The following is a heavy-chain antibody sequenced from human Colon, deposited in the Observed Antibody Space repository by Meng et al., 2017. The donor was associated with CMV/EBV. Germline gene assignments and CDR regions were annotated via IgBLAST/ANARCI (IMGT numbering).Heavy chain of an antibody. Sequence: SCAASGFPFSNYEMNWVRQAPGKGLEWVSFISTSGSTMYYAESVKGRFSISRDNAKNSLSLQMNSLTADDTAVYYCARGQCTGSSCYLTFYYYALDVWGQGTTVTVSS. CDR1: GFPFSNYE. D-gene: IGHD2-2*01. V-gene: IGHV3-48*03. CDR2: ISTSGSTM. J-gene: IGHJ6*02. CDR3: ARGQCTGSSCYLTFYYYALDV.